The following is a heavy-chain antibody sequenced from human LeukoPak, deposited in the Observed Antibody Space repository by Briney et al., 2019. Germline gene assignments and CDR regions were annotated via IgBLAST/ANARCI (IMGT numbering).Heavy chain of an antibody. J-gene: IGHJ6*03. V-gene: IGHV3-23*01. CDR1: GFTFSTYA. CDR3: TTRHYYDSSGYYPHYYYYYYMDV. D-gene: IGHD3-22*01. CDR2: IISNSNA. Sequence: GGSLRLSCEASGFTFSTYAMSWVRQAPGKGLEWVSGIISNSNAYYADSVRGRFTISRDNSKNTLYLQMNSLKTEDTAVYYCTTRHYYDSSGYYPHYYYYYYMDVWGKGTTVTVSS.